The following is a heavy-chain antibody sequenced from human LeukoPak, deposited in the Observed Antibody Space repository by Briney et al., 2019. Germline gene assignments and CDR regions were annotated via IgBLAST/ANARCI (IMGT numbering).Heavy chain of an antibody. D-gene: IGHD3-10*01. V-gene: IGHV3-7*01. Sequence: GGSLRLSCAASGFTFSSYWMSWVRQAPGKGLEWVANIKQDGSEKYYVDSVKGRFTISRDNAKNSLYLQMSSLRAEDTAVYYCASDSGPATDRDYYGMDVWGQGTTVTVSS. J-gene: IGHJ6*02. CDR2: IKQDGSEK. CDR3: ASDSGPATDRDYYGMDV. CDR1: GFTFSSYW.